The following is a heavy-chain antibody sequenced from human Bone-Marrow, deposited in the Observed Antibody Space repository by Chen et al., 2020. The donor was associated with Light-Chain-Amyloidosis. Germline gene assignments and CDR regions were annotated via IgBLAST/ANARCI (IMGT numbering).Heavy chain of an antibody. D-gene: IGHD3-10*01. V-gene: IGHV3-9*01. CDR2: ISWNSVVK. CDR1: GVTFDDYA. Sequence: EEHLVESGGGWVQPGRSLRLYCEASGVTFDDYAMHWVRQAPGKGLEWVSGISWNSVVKGYVVSLRGRFTISSDVVKNSLYLQMNSLRPEDTALYYCAKDKGGSMGFGMDVWGQGTTVIVSS. CDR3: AKDKGGSMGFGMDV. J-gene: IGHJ6*02.